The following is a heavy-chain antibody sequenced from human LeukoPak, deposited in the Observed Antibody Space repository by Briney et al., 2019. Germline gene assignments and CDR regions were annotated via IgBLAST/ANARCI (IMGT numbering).Heavy chain of an antibody. J-gene: IGHJ5*02. Sequence: SETLSLTCTVSGGSISSSSYYWGWLRQPPGKGREWIGSIYYSAITYYNPSLNSRVTISVDTSKNQFSLKLSSVTAADTAVYYCARWVVTANWFDPWGQGTLVTVSS. D-gene: IGHD3-22*01. CDR2: IYYSAIT. CDR3: ARWVVTANWFDP. CDR1: GGSISSSSYY. V-gene: IGHV4-39*01.